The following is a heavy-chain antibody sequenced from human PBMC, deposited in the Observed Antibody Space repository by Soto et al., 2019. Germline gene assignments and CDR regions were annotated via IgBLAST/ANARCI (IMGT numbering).Heavy chain of an antibody. CDR2: IYRTGST. Sequence: SETLSLTCTVSGGSISTYYWNWIRQSPGKGLEWIGYIYRTGSTHYNPSLNGRVAISLDASRNRFSLKLNSVTAADTAVYFCARKIGDDTFDVWGQGTMVTVSS. J-gene: IGHJ3*01. V-gene: IGHV4-59*01. CDR3: ARKIGDDTFDV. CDR1: GGSISTYY.